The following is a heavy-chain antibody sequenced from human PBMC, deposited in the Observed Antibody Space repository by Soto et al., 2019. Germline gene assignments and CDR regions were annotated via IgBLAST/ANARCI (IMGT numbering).Heavy chain of an antibody. Sequence: ASVKVSCKASGYTFTGYYMHWVRQAPGQGLEWMGWINPNSGGTNYAQKFQGRVTMTRDTSISTAYMELSRLRSDDTAVYYCARVQGYSSSSGWFDPWGQGTLVTVSS. J-gene: IGHJ5*02. V-gene: IGHV1-2*02. CDR2: INPNSGGT. CDR1: GYTFTGYY. D-gene: IGHD6-6*01. CDR3: ARVQGYSSSSGWFDP.